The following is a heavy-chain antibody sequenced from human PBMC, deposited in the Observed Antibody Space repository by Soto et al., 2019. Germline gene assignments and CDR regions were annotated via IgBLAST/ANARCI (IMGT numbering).Heavy chain of an antibody. CDR2: ISYDGSDK. CDR1: GFKYTDFG. CDR3: ARRAWDSYYAIDV. Sequence: VQLVESGGGEVQPGRSLRLSCAASGFKYTDFGLHWVRQAPGKGLEWVAIISYDGSDKYYADSVKGRFVISRDNPKNTLYLEMNSLRPEDTAVYFCARRAWDSYYAIDVWGQGTTVTVFS. J-gene: IGHJ6*02. D-gene: IGHD3-22*01. V-gene: IGHV3-30*09.